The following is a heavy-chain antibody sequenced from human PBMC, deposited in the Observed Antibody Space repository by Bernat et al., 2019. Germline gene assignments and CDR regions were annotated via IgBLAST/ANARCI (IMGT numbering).Heavy chain of an antibody. Sequence: EVQLAESGGGLVQPGGSLKLSCAASGLTFSDSTMQWVRQAPGKGLEWVSIIYSDGSTYYADSVKGRFTISRDNSKNTLYLQMNGLRAEDTAVYYCARDSCTTTSCYGDWGQGTQVTVSS. CDR2: IYSDGST. V-gene: IGHV3-66*01. D-gene: IGHD2-2*01. CDR3: ARDSCTTTSCYGD. CDR1: GLTFSDST. J-gene: IGHJ4*02.